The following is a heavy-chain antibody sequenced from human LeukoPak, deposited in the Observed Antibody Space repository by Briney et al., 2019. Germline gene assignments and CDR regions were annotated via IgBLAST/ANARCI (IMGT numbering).Heavy chain of an antibody. CDR2: IGTAGDT. J-gene: IGHJ6*03. CDR1: GFTFSSYD. Sequence: PGGSLRLSCAASGFTFSSYDMHWVRQATGKGVEWVSAIGTAGDTYYPGSVKGRFTISRENAKNSLYLQMNSLRAGGTAVYYCARAPSYCYYMDVWGKGTTVTISS. CDR3: ARAPSYCYYMDV. V-gene: IGHV3-13*01.